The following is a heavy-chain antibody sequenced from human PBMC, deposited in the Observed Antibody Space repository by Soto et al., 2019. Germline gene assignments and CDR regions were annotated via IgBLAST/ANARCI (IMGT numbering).Heavy chain of an antibody. Sequence: GGSLRLSCAAPGFTFSSYAMSWVRQAPGKGLEWVSAISGSGGSTYYADSVKGRFTISRDNSKNTLYLQMNSLRAEDTAVYYCAKGPYSSGYYPFDYWGQGTLVTVSS. J-gene: IGHJ4*02. CDR2: ISGSGGST. CDR1: GFTFSSYA. D-gene: IGHD3-22*01. V-gene: IGHV3-23*01. CDR3: AKGPYSSGYYPFDY.